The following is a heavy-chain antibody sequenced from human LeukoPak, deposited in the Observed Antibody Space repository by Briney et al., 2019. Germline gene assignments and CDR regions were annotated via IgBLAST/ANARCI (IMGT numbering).Heavy chain of an antibody. CDR3: AKEATYYDILTGYRNEYYFDY. CDR1: GFTFSSYG. J-gene: IGHJ4*02. V-gene: IGHV3-30*18. D-gene: IGHD3-9*01. CDR2: ISYDGSNK. Sequence: PGGSLRLSCAASGFTFSSYGMHWVRQAPGKGLEWVAVISYDGSNKYYADSVKGRFTISRDNSKNTLYLQMNSLRAEDTAVYHCAKEATYYDILTGYRNEYYFDYWGQGTLVTVSS.